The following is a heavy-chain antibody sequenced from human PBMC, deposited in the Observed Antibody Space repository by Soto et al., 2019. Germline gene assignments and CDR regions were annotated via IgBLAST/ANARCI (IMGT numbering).Heavy chain of an antibody. CDR3: ARSPQRGYDFWSGYYTSYYYYYMDV. D-gene: IGHD3-3*01. V-gene: IGHV3-7*01. J-gene: IGHJ6*03. CDR1: GCSFSSYW. CDR2: IKQDGSEK. Sequence: GGSLRISCAASGCSFSSYWLSWVHQSPGKGLEWVANIKQDGSEKYYVDSVKGRFTISRDNAKNSLYLQMNSLRAEDTAVYYCARSPQRGYDFWSGYYTSYYYYYMDVWGKGTTVTVCS.